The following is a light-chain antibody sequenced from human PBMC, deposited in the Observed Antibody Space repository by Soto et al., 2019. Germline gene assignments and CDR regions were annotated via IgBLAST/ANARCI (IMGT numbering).Light chain of an antibody. J-gene: IGKJ5*01. CDR3: KQYGGSPPLT. CDR2: GAS. CDR1: QSVSSTY. V-gene: IGKV3-20*01. Sequence: EIVLTQSPGTLSLSPGERATLSCRASQSVSSTYLAWYQQKPGQAPRLLISGASSRATGIPDRFSGSGSGTDLTLTISRLEPEDFAVYYCKQYGGSPPLTFGQGTRLDIK.